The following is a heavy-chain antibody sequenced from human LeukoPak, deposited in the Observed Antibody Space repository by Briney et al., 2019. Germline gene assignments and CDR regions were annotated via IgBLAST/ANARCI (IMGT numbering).Heavy chain of an antibody. V-gene: IGHV4-59*01. CDR1: GGSISSYY. J-gene: IGHJ4*02. CDR2: IYYSGST. D-gene: IGHD1-26*01. CDR3: ARVWIDSGSYYDDRGAFDY. Sequence: PSETLSLTCTVSGGSISSYYWSWIRQPPGKGLEWIGYIYYSGSTNYNPSLKSRVTISVDTSKNQFSLKLSSVTAADTAVYFCARVWIDSGSYYDDRGAFDYWGQGTLVTVSS.